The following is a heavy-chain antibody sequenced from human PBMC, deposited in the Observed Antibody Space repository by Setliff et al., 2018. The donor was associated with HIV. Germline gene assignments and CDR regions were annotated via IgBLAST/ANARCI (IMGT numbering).Heavy chain of an antibody. D-gene: IGHD4-4*01. CDR2: INSYNGNT. J-gene: IGHJ6*03. V-gene: IGHV1-18*04. CDR1: GYTFTTYG. Sequence: ASVKVSCKASGYTFTTYGVNWVRQAPGQGLEWMGWINSYNGNTKFAQKFQGRITISVATSKNQFSLKLNSVTTADTAVYYCARDAFDYTAYYYSYMDVWGKGTTVTVSS. CDR3: ARDAFDYTAYYYSYMDV.